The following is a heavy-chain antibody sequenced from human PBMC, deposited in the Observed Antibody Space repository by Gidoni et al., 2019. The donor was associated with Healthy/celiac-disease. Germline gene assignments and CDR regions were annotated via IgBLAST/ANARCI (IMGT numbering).Heavy chain of an antibody. D-gene: IGHD6-19*01. J-gene: IGHJ3*02. CDR2: ISSNGGST. V-gene: IGHV3-64D*06. CDR3: VNLAVAGTRTAFDI. CDR1: GFTFSSYA. Sequence: EVQLVESGGGLVQPGGSLRLSCSASGFTFSSYAMHWVRQAPGKGLEYVSAISSNGGSTYYADSVKGRFTISRDNSKNTLYLQMSSLRAEDTAVYYCVNLAVAGTRTAFDIWGQGTMVTVSS.